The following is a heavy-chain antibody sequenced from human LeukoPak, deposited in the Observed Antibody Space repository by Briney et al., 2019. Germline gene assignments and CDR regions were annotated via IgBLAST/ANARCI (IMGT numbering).Heavy chain of an antibody. CDR3: ARGASALDYSSDWRIDY. CDR2: VNPSGGST. Sequence: ASVKVSCEASGYTFISYYMHWVRQAPGQGLEWMGRVNPSGGSTRYAQKFRGRVTLTRDTSTSTVYMELSSLRSEDTAVYYCARGASALDYSSDWRIDYWGQGTLVTVSS. V-gene: IGHV1-46*01. D-gene: IGHD6-19*01. J-gene: IGHJ4*02. CDR1: GYTFISYY.